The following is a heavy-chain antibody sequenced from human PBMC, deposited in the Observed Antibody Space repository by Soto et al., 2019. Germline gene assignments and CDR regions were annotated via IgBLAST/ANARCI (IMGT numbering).Heavy chain of an antibody. Sequence: QMQLQESGPGLVKPSETLSLTCAVSSASIISEQRWSWVRQPPGKGLEWIGEIHHSGSTNNNPSLRSRVTXAXAKSTTQFALNLNSVTAADTAVYYCARSFGWYAIDQWGQGPLVIVSS. CDR3: ARSFGWYAIDQ. CDR1: SASIISEQR. V-gene: IGHV4-4*02. D-gene: IGHD6-19*01. J-gene: IGHJ4*02. CDR2: IHHSGST.